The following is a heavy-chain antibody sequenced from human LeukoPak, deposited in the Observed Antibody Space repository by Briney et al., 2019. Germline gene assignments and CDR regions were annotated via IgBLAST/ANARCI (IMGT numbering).Heavy chain of an antibody. D-gene: IGHD4-11*01. CDR3: ASDRVTTEY. V-gene: IGHV3-74*01. CDR2: INSDGTTT. CDR1: GFTFSTYW. J-gene: IGHJ4*02. Sequence: GGSLRHSCAASGFTFSTYWIHWVRQGPGKGLVWVSRINSDGTTTDYADSVKGRFTISRDNAKNTLYLQMNSLRAEDTAVYYCASDRVTTEYWGQGTLVTVSS.